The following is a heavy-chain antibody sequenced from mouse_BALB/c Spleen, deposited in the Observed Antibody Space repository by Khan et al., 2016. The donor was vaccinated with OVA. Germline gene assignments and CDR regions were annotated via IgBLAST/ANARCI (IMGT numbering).Heavy chain of an antibody. Sequence: QVQLQQPGAELVKPGASVKLSCKASGYTFTRYWVHWVKLRPGQGFEWIGEINPNNGDTNYTEKFKRKATLTVDKSSSTAYMQLSSLTSEDSAVYYCTIGNYPYYAMNYWGQGTSVTVSS. V-gene: IGHV1S81*02. CDR2: INPNNGDT. J-gene: IGHJ4*01. CDR3: TIGNYPYYAMNY. D-gene: IGHD2-1*01. CDR1: GYTFTRYW.